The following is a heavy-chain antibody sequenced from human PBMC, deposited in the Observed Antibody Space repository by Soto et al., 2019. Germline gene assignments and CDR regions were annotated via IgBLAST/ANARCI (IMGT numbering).Heavy chain of an antibody. D-gene: IGHD4-17*01. J-gene: IGHJ5*02. V-gene: IGHV1-18*01. CDR3: ARDREDYGENWFDL. CDR1: GYTFTSYG. CDR2: ISAYNGNT. Sequence: GASVKVSCKASGYTFTSYGISWVRQAPGQGLEWMGWISAYNGNTNYAQKLQGRVTMTTDTSTSTAYMELRSLRSDDTAVYYCARDREDYGENWFDLWGQGTLVTVSS.